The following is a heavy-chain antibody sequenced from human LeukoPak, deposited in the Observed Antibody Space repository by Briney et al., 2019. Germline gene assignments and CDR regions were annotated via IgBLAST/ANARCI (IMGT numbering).Heavy chain of an antibody. CDR2: ISGSGVTT. Sequence: PGGTLRLSCAASGFTFSNYAMSWVRQAPGKGLEWVSAISGSGVTTYYADSVKGRFTISRDNSKHTLYLQMNSLRAEDTAVYYCSKWKAIVLVPAARSHIDYWGQGTLVTVSS. D-gene: IGHD2-2*01. J-gene: IGHJ4*02. V-gene: IGHV3-23*01. CDR3: SKWKAIVLVPAARSHIDY. CDR1: GFTFSNYA.